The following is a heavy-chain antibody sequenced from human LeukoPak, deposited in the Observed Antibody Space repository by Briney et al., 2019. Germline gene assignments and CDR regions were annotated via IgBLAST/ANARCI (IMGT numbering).Heavy chain of an antibody. CDR1: GYTFTSYG. J-gene: IGHJ5*02. Sequence: GASVKVSCKASGYTFTSYGISWVRQAPGQGLEWMGWISAYNGNTNYAQKLQGRVTMTTDTSTSTAYMELRSLRSDDTAVYYCARGPHNSSGWYGNNWFDPWGQGTLVTVSS. V-gene: IGHV1-18*01. D-gene: IGHD6-19*01. CDR2: ISAYNGNT. CDR3: ARGPHNSSGWYGNNWFDP.